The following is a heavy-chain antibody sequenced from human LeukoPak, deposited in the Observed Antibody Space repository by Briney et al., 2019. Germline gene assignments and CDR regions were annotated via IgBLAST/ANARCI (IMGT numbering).Heavy chain of an antibody. V-gene: IGHV1-2*02. Sequence: ASVKVSCKASGYTFTGYYMHWVRQAPGQGLEWMGWINPNSGGTNYAQKFQGRVTMTRDTSISTAYMELSRLRSDDTAVYYCAQGGALEWYKRAYYYYYYMDVWGKGTTVTVSS. D-gene: IGHD3-3*01. J-gene: IGHJ6*03. CDR2: INPNSGGT. CDR1: GYTFTGYY. CDR3: AQGGALEWYKRAYYYYYYMDV.